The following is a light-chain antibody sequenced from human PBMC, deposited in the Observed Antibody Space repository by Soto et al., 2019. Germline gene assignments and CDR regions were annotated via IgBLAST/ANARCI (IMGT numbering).Light chain of an antibody. Sequence: DIQMTQFPSTLSASVGDRVTSTCRASQSISMWLAWYQQKPGKAPKVLIYKASSLESGVPSRFSGSGSGTEFSLTISSLQPDDFATYYCQQYNSYSPTLGHGTKVDIK. CDR1: QSISMW. J-gene: IGKJ1*01. CDR3: QQYNSYSPT. CDR2: KAS. V-gene: IGKV1-5*03.